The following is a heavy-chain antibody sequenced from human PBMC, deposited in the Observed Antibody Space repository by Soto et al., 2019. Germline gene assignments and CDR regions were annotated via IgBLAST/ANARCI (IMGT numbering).Heavy chain of an antibody. V-gene: IGHV1-46*01. CDR1: GYSFTSYY. D-gene: IGHD6-19*01. CDR3: ARRGYDSGWSLDY. CDR2: INPSGGSA. J-gene: IGHJ4*02. Sequence: VKLVQSGAEVREPGASVKVHCKPSGYSFTSYYINWVRQAPGQGLEWMGIINPSGGSANYAQEFQGRCTMTVDTSTSTVYMELSSLTSDDTAVYYCARRGYDSGWSLDYWGQGTLVTVSS.